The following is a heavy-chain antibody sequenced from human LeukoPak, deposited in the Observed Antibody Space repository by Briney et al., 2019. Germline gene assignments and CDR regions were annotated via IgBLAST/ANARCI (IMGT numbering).Heavy chain of an antibody. D-gene: IGHD6-19*01. J-gene: IGHJ3*02. CDR2: INPSGGST. CDR1: GYTFTSYY. CDR3: ASEVLAVAGNYDAFDI. V-gene: IGHV1-46*01. Sequence: ASVKVSCKASGYTFTSYYMHWVRQAPGQGLEWMGIINPSGGSTSYAQKFQGRVTMTRDMSTSTVYMELSSLRSEDTAVYYCASEVLAVAGNYDAFDIWGQGTMVTVSS.